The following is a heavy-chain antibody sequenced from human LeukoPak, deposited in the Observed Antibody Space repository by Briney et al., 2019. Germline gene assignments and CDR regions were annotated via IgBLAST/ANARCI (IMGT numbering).Heavy chain of an antibody. V-gene: IGHV3-53*01. CDR1: GFTFSSYA. CDR3: AREAYCSTGVNCASTSRYFDY. Sequence: PGGSLRLSCAASGFTFSSYAMSWVRQAPGKGLEWVSVIYDGGSTYYADSVKGRFTISRDNSKNTLYLQMNSLRAEDTAVYYCAREAYCSTGVNCASTSRYFDYWGQGTLVTVSS. D-gene: IGHD2-8*01. J-gene: IGHJ4*02. CDR2: IYDGGST.